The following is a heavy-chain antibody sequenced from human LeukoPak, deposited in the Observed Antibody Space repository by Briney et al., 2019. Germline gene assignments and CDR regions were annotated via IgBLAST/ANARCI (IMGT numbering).Heavy chain of an antibody. CDR2: ISASGGST. J-gene: IGHJ4*02. Sequence: PGGSLRLSCAASGFTFTSYAITWVRQAPGNGLDWVSSISASGGSTYYADSVKGRFTISRDNSKNTISLQMNSLRAEDTAVYYCAKRGGYNSGGFDYWGQGTLVTVSS. V-gene: IGHV3-23*01. D-gene: IGHD5-24*01. CDR3: AKRGGYNSGGFDY. CDR1: GFTFTSYA.